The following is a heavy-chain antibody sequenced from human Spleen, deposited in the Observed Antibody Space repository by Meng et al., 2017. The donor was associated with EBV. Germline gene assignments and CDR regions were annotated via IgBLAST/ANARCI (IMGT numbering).Heavy chain of an antibody. CDR2: ISPYNGNT. Sequence: GQLGSYGVEGKKPGDSVKVSCKASSYSFTSNGIGWVRQAPGQGLEWMGWISPYNGNTNYAQKFQGRVTLTTDTSTSTAYMELRSLISDDTAVYYCARDLSPRYSTSWYAFDIWGQGTMVTVSS. CDR1: SYSFTSNG. J-gene: IGHJ3*02. V-gene: IGHV1-18*01. D-gene: IGHD6-13*01. CDR3: ARDLSPRYSTSWYAFDI.